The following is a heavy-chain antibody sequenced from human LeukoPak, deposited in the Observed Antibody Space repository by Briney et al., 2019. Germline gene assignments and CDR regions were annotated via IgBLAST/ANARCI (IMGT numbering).Heavy chain of an antibody. CDR2: IKNDGSET. D-gene: IGHD6-19*01. CDR3: VKNDGWFHLAQ. CDR1: GFNFRDHW. J-gene: IGHJ4*02. V-gene: IGHV3-7*03. Sequence: GGSLRLSCAVSGFNFRDHWMDWVRQAPGKGPQWVGHIKNDGSETYYLDSLKGRFSISRDNTNNALYLQMNSLRVEDTAVYYCVKNDGWFHLAQWGQGTLVTVSS.